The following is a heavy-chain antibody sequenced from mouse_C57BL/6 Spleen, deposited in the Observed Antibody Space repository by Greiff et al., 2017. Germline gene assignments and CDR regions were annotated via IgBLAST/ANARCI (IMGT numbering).Heavy chain of an antibody. V-gene: IGHV1-9*01. CDR1: GYTFTGYW. D-gene: IGHD2-5*01. Sequence: VQLQQSGAELMKPGASVKLSCKATGYTFTGYWIEWVKQRPGNGLEWIGEILPGSGSTNYNEKVKGKATFTADTSSNTSYMQLSSLTTEDSAIYYCARTYYSNLDYYAMDYWGQGTSVTVSS. J-gene: IGHJ4*01. CDR3: ARTYYSNLDYYAMDY. CDR2: ILPGSGST.